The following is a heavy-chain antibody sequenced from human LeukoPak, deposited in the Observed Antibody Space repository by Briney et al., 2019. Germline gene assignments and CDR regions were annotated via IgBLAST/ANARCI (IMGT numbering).Heavy chain of an antibody. CDR2: ISAYNGNT. J-gene: IGHJ4*02. CDR3: ARDLGYCTNGVCHTRFDY. Sequence: GASVKVSCKASGYTFTSYGISWVRQAPGQGLEWMGWISAYNGNTNYAQKLQGRVTTTTDTSTSTAYMELRSLRSDDTAVYYCARDLGYCTNGVCHTRFDYWGQGTLVAVSS. CDR1: GYTFTSYG. D-gene: IGHD2-8*01. V-gene: IGHV1-18*01.